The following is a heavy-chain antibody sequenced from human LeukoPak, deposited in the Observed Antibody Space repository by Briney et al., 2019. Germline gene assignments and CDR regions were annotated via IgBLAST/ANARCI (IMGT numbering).Heavy chain of an antibody. CDR3: ARVVEGWFDP. V-gene: IGHV3-21*01. J-gene: IGHJ5*02. D-gene: IGHD3-10*01. CDR1: GFTFSSYS. Sequence: GGSLRLSCAASGFTFSSYSMNWVRQAPGKGLEWVSSISNSSSYIYYADSVKGRFTISRDNAKNSLYLQMNSLRAEDTAVYYCARVVEGWFDPWGQGTLVTVSS. CDR2: ISNSSSYI.